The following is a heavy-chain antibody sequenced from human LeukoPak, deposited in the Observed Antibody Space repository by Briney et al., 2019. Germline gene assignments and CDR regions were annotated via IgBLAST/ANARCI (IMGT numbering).Heavy chain of an antibody. D-gene: IGHD5-18*01. J-gene: IGHJ4*02. CDR3: ARQGYSYGYVDTRDLSYFDY. V-gene: IGHV4-34*01. CDR1: GGSISSDY. CDR2: INHSGST. Sequence: SETLSLTCTVSGGSISSDYWNWIRQPPGKGLEWIGEINHSGSTNYNPSLKSRVTISADTSKNQFSLKLSSVTAADAATHYCARQGYSYGYVDTRDLSYFDYWGQGTLVTVSS.